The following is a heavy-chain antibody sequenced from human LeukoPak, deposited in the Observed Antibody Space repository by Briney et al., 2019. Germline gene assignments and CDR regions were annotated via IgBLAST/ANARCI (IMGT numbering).Heavy chain of an antibody. Sequence: PGGSLRLSCAASGFTFSSYEMNWVRQAPGKGLEWVSYISSTGSTIYYADSVKGRFTISRDNSKNTLYLQMNSLRAEDTAVYYCARAPRMVHFDYWGQGTLVTVSS. V-gene: IGHV3-48*03. CDR1: GFTFSSYE. D-gene: IGHD6-13*01. CDR2: ISSTGSTI. CDR3: ARAPRMVHFDY. J-gene: IGHJ4*02.